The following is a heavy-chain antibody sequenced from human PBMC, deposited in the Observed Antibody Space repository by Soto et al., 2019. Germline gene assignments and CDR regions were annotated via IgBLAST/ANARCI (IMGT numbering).Heavy chain of an antibody. CDR1: GGTFSSYA. Sequence: SVKVSCKASGGTFSSYAISWVRQAPGQGLEWMGGIIPIFGTANYAQKFQGRVTITADESTSTAYMELSSLRSEDTAVYYCARDSSSIIGHSYYYDSSGYYYPYYYYGMDVWGQGTTVTVSS. CDR3: ARDSSSIIGHSYYYDSSGYYYPYYYYGMDV. CDR2: IIPIFGTA. D-gene: IGHD3-22*01. J-gene: IGHJ6*02. V-gene: IGHV1-69*13.